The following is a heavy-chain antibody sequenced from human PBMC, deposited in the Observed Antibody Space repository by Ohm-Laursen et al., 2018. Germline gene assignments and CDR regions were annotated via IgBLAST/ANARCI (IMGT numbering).Heavy chain of an antibody. CDR1: GFIFGDYS. J-gene: IGHJ4*02. D-gene: IGHD2-2*01. V-gene: IGHV3-11*01. CDR2: ISSGSVTI. CDR3: AKDKVIVVPTPSYYFDY. Sequence: SLRLSCAASGFIFGDYSMTWIRQAPGKGLEWISYISSGSVTIHYADSVRGRFTISRDNAKDSLFLQMNSLRAEDTAVYYCAKDKVIVVPTPSYYFDYWGQGTLVTVSS.